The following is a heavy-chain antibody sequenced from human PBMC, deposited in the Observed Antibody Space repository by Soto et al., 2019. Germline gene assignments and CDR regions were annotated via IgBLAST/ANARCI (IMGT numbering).Heavy chain of an antibody. CDR3: ARAGYDSSGYWDWFDP. J-gene: IGHJ5*02. CDR1: GGSVTTYY. D-gene: IGHD3-22*01. Sequence: SETLSLTCTVFGGSVTTYYWTWIRQPPGKGLEWIGYIYYSGSTNYNPSLKSRVTISVDTSKNQFSLKLSSVTAADTAVYYCARAGYDSSGYWDWFDPWGQGTLVTVSS. CDR2: IYYSGST. V-gene: IGHV4-59*02.